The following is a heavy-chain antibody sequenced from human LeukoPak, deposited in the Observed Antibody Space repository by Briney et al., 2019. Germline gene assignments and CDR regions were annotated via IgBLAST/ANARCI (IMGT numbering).Heavy chain of an antibody. CDR3: ARGLGYSSSLFDP. D-gene: IGHD6-13*01. CDR1: GGSISSYY. CDR2: IYYSGST. Sequence: PSETLSLTCTVSGGSISSYYWSWIRQPPGKGLEWIGYIYYSGSTNYNPSLKSGVTISVDTSKNQFSLKLSSVTAADTAVYYCARGLGYSSSLFDPWGQGTLVTVSS. J-gene: IGHJ5*02. V-gene: IGHV4-59*01.